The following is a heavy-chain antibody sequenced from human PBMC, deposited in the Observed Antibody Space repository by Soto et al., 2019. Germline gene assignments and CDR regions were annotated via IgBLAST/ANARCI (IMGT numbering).Heavy chain of an antibody. CDR2: IIPVYGTS. CDR3: ARATIRSLLSPRDYGLEV. D-gene: IGHD1-26*01. J-gene: IGHJ6*02. Sequence: QVQLVQSGAEVKKPGSSVKVSCKTSGGTFSTYGTSWVRQAPGQGLEWMGGIIPVYGTSDYAQKFQGRVAITADESTRTAYMELSSLRSEDTAVYYCARATIRSLLSPRDYGLEVWGQGTAVTVSS. CDR1: GGTFSTYG. V-gene: IGHV1-69*01.